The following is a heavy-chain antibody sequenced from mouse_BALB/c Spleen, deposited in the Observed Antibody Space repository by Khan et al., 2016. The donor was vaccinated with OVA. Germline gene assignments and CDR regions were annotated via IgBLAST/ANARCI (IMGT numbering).Heavy chain of an antibody. V-gene: IGHV3-2*02. D-gene: IGHD1-1*01. CDR2: ISYSGVT. CDR1: GYSITSGYA. Sequence: EVQLQESGPGLVKPSQSLSLTCTVTGYSITSGYAWNWIRQFPGNKLEWMGYISYSGVTSYTPSFKSRISITRDNSKNQVFLQLNYVTTEDTATYYCARGNYYGYYIDYWGQGTTLTVSS. CDR3: ARGNYYGYYIDY. J-gene: IGHJ2*01.